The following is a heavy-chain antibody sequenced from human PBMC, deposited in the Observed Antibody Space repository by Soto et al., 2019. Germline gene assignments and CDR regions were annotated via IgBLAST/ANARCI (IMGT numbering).Heavy chain of an antibody. CDR2: MNPNSGNT. CDR3: ARAPLGIIVAPDF. V-gene: IGHV1-8*01. Sequence: ASVKVSCKASGYTFTSYDSNWVRQATGQGLEWMGWMNPNSGNTGYAQKFQGRVTMTRNTSISTAYMELSSLRSEDTAVYYCARAPLGIIVAPDFWGQGTLVTVSS. CDR1: GYTFTSYD. D-gene: IGHD3-22*01. J-gene: IGHJ4*02.